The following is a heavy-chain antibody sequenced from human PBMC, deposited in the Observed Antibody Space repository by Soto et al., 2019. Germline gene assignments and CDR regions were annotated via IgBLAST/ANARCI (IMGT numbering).Heavy chain of an antibody. Sequence: QVTLKESGPVLVKPTEPLTLTCSVSGFSLSKARMGVSWIRQPPGKALEWLAHIFWHDERSYNTYLKSRLTISRDTPKSQVVLPITNVDPVDTGTYFCARALREGLPIYYFDSWGQGTLVTVSS. D-gene: IGHD1-26*01. CDR2: IFWHDER. CDR1: GFSLSKARMG. CDR3: ARALREGLPIYYFDS. V-gene: IGHV2-26*01. J-gene: IGHJ4*02.